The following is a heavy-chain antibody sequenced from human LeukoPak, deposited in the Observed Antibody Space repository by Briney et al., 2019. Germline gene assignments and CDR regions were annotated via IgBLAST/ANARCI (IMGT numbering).Heavy chain of an antibody. Sequence: GASVKVSCKASGGTFGSYAISWVRQAPGQGLEWMGGIIPIFGTANYAQKFQGRVTITADESTSTAYMELSSLRSEDTAVYYCARGDRAGYSSGWYLDPWGQGTVVTVSS. V-gene: IGHV1-69*13. CDR3: ARGDRAGYSSGWYLDP. D-gene: IGHD6-19*01. CDR2: IIPIFGTA. CDR1: GGTFGSYA. J-gene: IGHJ5*02.